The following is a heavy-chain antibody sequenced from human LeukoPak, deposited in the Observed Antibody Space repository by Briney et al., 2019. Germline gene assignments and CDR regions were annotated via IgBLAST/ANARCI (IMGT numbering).Heavy chain of an antibody. Sequence: PGGSLRLPCEASGFNFDDYTMHWVRQGPGKGLGWVSSIIGNSGGMGYADSVQGRFTVFRDNAKNSLYLQMDSLKPEDTALYYCARGQSGARNKFSSGWVPFDSWGQGTLVTVSS. CDR2: IIGNSGGM. D-gene: IGHD6-19*01. CDR1: GFNFDDYT. J-gene: IGHJ4*02. CDR3: ARGQSGARNKFSSGWVPFDS. V-gene: IGHV3-9*01.